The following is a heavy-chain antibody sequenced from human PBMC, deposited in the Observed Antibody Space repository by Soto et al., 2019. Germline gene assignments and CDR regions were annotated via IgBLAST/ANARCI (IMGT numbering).Heavy chain of an antibody. J-gene: IGHJ4*02. CDR1: GFTFSDYT. CDR2: ILSDHTT. V-gene: IGHV3-23*03. D-gene: IGHD2-8*01. Sequence: EVQLLESGGGLVQPGGSLTLSCAASGFTFSDYTMSWVRQAPGKVLECISVILSDHTTYYAGSVRGRFTFSRDNSKNTLYLEMNSLRAEDTAVYYCARRTNGYFGYWGQGALVTVSS. CDR3: ARRTNGYFGY.